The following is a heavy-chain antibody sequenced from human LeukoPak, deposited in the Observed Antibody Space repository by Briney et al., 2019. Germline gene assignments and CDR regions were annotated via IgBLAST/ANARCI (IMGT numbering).Heavy chain of an antibody. Sequence: PGGSLRLSCAASGFSFSSFSMNWVRQAPGKGLEWVSYISGGSSFTYYVDSVKGRFTISRDNSKNTLYLQMNSLRAEDTAVYYCAKARIADADAFDIWGQGTMVTVSS. D-gene: IGHD6-13*01. J-gene: IGHJ3*02. CDR2: ISGGSSFT. V-gene: IGHV3-21*01. CDR1: GFSFSSFS. CDR3: AKARIADADAFDI.